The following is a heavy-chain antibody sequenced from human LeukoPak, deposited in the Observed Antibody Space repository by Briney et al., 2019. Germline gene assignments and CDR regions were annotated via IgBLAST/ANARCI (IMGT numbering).Heavy chain of an antibody. D-gene: IGHD1-26*01. CDR2: ISSSGSTI. CDR1: GFTFSDYY. CDR3: ARDTGVGAHLQDYFDY. J-gene: IGHJ4*02. V-gene: IGHV3-11*04. Sequence: GGSPRLSCAASGFTFSDYYMSWIRQAPGKGLEWVSYISSSGSTIYYADSVKGRFTISRDNAKNSLYLQMNSLRAEDTAVYYCARDTGVGAHLQDYFDYWGQGTLVTVSS.